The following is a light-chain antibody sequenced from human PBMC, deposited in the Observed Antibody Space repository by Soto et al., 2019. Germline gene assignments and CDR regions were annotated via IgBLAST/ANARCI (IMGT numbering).Light chain of an antibody. CDR3: QQYNSYSRT. V-gene: IGKV1-5*01. CDR1: QSISSW. J-gene: IGKJ1*01. Sequence: DIHMTQSPSPLSASFGDRVTITFRASQSISSWLAWYQQKPGKAPKLLIYDASSLESGVPSRFSGSGSGTEFTLTISSLQPDDFATYYCQQYNSYSRTFGQGTKVDIK. CDR2: DAS.